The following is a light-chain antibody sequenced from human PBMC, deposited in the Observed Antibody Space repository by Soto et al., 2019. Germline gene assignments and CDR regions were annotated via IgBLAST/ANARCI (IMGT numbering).Light chain of an antibody. CDR2: STN. Sequence: QTVVTQEPSFSVSPGGTVTLTCGLSSGSVSTSYYPSWYQQTPGQAPRTLIYSTNTRSSEVPDRFSGSILGNKSALTITGAQADDEYYYYCVLYMGSGIWVFGGGTKLTVL. CDR1: SGSVSTSYY. V-gene: IGLV8-61*01. CDR3: VLYMGSGIWV. J-gene: IGLJ3*02.